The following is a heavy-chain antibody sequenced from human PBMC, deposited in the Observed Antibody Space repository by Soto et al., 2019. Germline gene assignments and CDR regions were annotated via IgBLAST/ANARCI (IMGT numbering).Heavy chain of an antibody. CDR2: IYYSGST. D-gene: IGHD3-3*01. CDR3: ARLYDFWGGYPDD. Sequence: SETLSLTCTVSGGSISSSSYYWGWIRQPPGKGLEWIGSIYYSGSTYYNPSLKSRVTISVDTSKNQFSLKLSSVTAADTAVYYCARLYDFWGGYPDDWGQGTLVTVSS. CDR1: GGSISSSSYY. J-gene: IGHJ4*02. V-gene: IGHV4-39*01.